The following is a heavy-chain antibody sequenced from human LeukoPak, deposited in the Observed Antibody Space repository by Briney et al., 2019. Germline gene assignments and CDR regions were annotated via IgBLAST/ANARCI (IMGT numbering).Heavy chain of an antibody. V-gene: IGHV4-39*07. CDR1: GGSISNSPYY. Sequence: SETLSLTCNVSGGSISNSPYYWGWIRQPPGKGLEWIGSMHYSGTTYHNPSLKSRVTISVDTSKNQFSLKLSSVTAADTAVYYCARGPAREFPDHWGQGTLVTVSS. D-gene: IGHD3-10*01. CDR3: ARGPAREFPDH. J-gene: IGHJ4*02. CDR2: MHYSGTT.